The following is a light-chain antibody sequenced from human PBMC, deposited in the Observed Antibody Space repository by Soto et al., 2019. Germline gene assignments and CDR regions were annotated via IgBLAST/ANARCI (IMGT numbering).Light chain of an antibody. CDR1: QSVSTN. J-gene: IGKJ1*01. Sequence: EIVMTQSPATLSGSPGERATLSCRASQSVSTNLAWYQQKPGQAPRLLIYGASTRATGIPARFSGSGSGTEFTLTIRSLQSDDFSVYYGQQYTKRPPWTFGQGTKV. V-gene: IGKV3-15*01. CDR3: QQYTKRPPWT. CDR2: GAS.